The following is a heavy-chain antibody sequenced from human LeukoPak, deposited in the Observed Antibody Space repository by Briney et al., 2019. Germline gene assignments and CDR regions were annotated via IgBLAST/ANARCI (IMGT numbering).Heavy chain of an antibody. D-gene: IGHD4-17*01. CDR2: ISYDGSNK. CDR3: ARETGGAVGSTDFDY. Sequence: GGSPRLACAASGFTFSSYAVHWVRQTPGKGLEWVAVISYDGSNKYYADSVKGRFTISRDNSKNTLYLQMNSLRAEDTALYYCARETGGAVGSTDFDYWGQGTLVTVSS. V-gene: IGHV3-30-3*01. J-gene: IGHJ4*02. CDR1: GFTFSSYA.